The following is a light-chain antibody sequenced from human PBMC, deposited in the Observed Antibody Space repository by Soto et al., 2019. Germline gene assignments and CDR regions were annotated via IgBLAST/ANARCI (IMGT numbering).Light chain of an antibody. J-gene: IGKJ2*01. CDR1: QNINIW. V-gene: IGKV1-5*03. Sequence: DIQMTQSPSTLSASVGDRVTITCRASQNINIWLAWYQQKPGKAPKLLIYKASSLEGGVPSRFSGSGSGTEFTLTISSLQPDDLATYYCQQYKAYSHTFGQGTKVEIK. CDR3: QQYKAYSHT. CDR2: KAS.